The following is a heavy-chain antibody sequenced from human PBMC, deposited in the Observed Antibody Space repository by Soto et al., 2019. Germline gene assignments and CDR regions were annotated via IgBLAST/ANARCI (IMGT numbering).Heavy chain of an antibody. CDR1: GYTFTSYG. V-gene: IGHV1-18*01. J-gene: IGHJ5*02. CDR3: ARIRPPFDP. Sequence: QVQLVQSGAEVKKPGASVKVSCKASGYTFTSYGISWVRQAPGQGLEWMGWINAYNGNTNYAQKLKGRVTMTPDTSTSTAYMELRRMRSDDAAVYYCARIRPPFDPWGQGTLVTVS. CDR2: INAYNGNT.